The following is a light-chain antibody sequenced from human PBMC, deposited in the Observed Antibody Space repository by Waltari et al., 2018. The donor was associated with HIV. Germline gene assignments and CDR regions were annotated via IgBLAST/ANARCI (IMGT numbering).Light chain of an antibody. J-gene: IGLJ3*02. V-gene: IGLV3-25*03. CDR1: ALSRQY. CDR2: KDN. CDR3: QSADSSGTYWV. Sequence: SHELTQSPSVSVSPRQTARITCSGDALSRQYAYWYQQKPGQAPVLVIYKDNERPSGIPKRFSGSSSGTTVTLTISGVQAEDEADYYCQSADSSGTYWVFGGGTKLTVL.